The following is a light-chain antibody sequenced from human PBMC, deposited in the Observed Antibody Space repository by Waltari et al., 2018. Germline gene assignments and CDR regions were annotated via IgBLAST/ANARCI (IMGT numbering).Light chain of an antibody. J-gene: IGKJ1*01. Sequence: IQMTQSPSTLSASVGDRVTITSRASQSIGRKLAWYQQKPGKAPNLRIYDVSSFESGGPSRFSGSGSGTEFTLTISNLQPDDFETYYCQHYYTSSWTFGQGTKVEIK. CDR3: QHYYTSSWT. V-gene: IGKV1-5*01. CDR1: QSIGRK. CDR2: DVS.